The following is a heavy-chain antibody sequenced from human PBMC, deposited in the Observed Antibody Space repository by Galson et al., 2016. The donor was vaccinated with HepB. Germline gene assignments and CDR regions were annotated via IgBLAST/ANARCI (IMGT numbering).Heavy chain of an antibody. CDR3: AKGKGADYRDQYFYYYGMDV. D-gene: IGHD4-17*01. Sequence: SLRLSCAASGLTLSSYGMHWVRRAPGKGLEWVALISYDASNKYYADSVKGRFTISRDNSKSTLYLHMNSLRPEDTAMYYCAKGKGADYRDQYFYYYGMDVWGHGNTVTVPS. CDR1: GLTLSSYG. J-gene: IGHJ6*02. V-gene: IGHV3-30*18. CDR2: ISYDASNK.